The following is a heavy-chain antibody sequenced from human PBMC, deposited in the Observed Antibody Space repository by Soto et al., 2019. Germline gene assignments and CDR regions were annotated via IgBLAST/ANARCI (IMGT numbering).Heavy chain of an antibody. CDR3: ARGPNPYYFDY. J-gene: IGHJ4*02. Sequence: QVQLVQSGAEVKKPGASVKVSCKTSGYTFTSYAMHWVRQAPGQRLEWMGWINAGNGNTKYSQKFQGRVTITRDTSASTAYMELSSLRSEDTAVYYCARGPNPYYFDYWGQGTLVTVSS. CDR1: GYTFTSYA. V-gene: IGHV1-3*01. CDR2: INAGNGNT.